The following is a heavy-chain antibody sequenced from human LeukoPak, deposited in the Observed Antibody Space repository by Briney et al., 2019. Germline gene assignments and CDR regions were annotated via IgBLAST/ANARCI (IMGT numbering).Heavy chain of an antibody. J-gene: IGHJ4*02. Sequence: PGGSLRLSCAASRFTFSSYGVHWVRQAPGKGLEWVAVIWYDGSNKYYADSVKGRFTISRDNSKNTLYLQMNSLRAEDTAVYYCARAPQVPEAYCGGDCYSGLDYWGQGTLVTVSS. D-gene: IGHD2-21*02. V-gene: IGHV3-33*01. CDR1: RFTFSSYG. CDR2: IWYDGSNK. CDR3: ARAPQVPEAYCGGDCYSGLDY.